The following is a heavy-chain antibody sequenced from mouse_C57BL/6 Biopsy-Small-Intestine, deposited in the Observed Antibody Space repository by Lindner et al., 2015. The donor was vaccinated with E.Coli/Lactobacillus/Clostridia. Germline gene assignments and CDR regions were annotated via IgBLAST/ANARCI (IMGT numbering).Heavy chain of an antibody. CDR3: ARGSNLGNMDY. Sequence: VQLQESGAELVKPGASVKMSCKASGYTFTTYPIEWMKQIHGKSLEWIGDFHPFNDENKYNEKFKGKATLTVEKSSSTVYLELSRLTSDDSAVYYCARGSNLGNMDYWGQGTSVTVSS. CDR2: FHPFNDEN. J-gene: IGHJ4*01. D-gene: IGHD2-5*01. V-gene: IGHV1-47*01. CDR1: GYTFTTYP.